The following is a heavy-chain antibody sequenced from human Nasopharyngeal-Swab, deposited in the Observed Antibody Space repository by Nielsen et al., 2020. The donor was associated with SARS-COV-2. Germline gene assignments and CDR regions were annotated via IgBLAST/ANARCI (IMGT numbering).Heavy chain of an antibody. D-gene: IGHD1-26*01. J-gene: IGHJ4*02. CDR2: IWYDGSNK. CDR3: ARDGVGAYLYYFDY. V-gene: IGHV3-33*01. CDR1: GFTFSSYG. Sequence: GESLKISCAASGFTFSSYGMHWVRQAPGKGLEWVAVIWYDGSNKYYADSVKGRFTISRDNSKNTLYLQMNSLRAEDTAVYYCARDGVGAYLYYFDYWAREPWSPSPQ.